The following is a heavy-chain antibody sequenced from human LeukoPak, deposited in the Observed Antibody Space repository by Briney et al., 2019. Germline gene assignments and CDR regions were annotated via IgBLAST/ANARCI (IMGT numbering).Heavy chain of an antibody. CDR1: RYTFTGHY. J-gene: IGHJ3*02. CDR3: ARPRTSGWIHDVYDI. D-gene: IGHD6-19*01. Sequence: ASVKVSCKASRYTFTGHYMHWVRQAPGQGPEWMGWMNPNSGGTKYAQKFQGRVTMTRDTSISTAYMELSGLRFDDTAVYYCARPRTSGWIHDVYDIWGQGTMVTVPS. CDR2: MNPNSGGT. V-gene: IGHV1-2*02.